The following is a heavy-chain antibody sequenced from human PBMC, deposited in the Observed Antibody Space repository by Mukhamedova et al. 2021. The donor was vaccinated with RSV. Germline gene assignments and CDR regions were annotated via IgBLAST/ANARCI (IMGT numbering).Heavy chain of an antibody. Sequence: GFIFSNYVFHWVRQAPGKGLEWVAVTSHDGSNEYYADSVKGRFTISRDNSKNTVYLQIRSLRAEDTAVYYCARAAGGNNAMDVWG. J-gene: IGHJ6*02. CDR2: TSHDGSNE. CDR1: GFIFSNYV. D-gene: IGHD6-13*01. V-gene: IGHV3-30*04. CDR3: ARAAGGNNAMDV.